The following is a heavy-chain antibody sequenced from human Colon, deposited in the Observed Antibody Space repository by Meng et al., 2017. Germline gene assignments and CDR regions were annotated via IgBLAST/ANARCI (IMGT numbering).Heavy chain of an antibody. CDR1: GGLIRSPNR. CDR3: ARENEGIGFKPAGQ. V-gene: IGHV4-4*03. J-gene: IGHJ1*01. CDR2: IAPSGSR. Sequence: VHRQGSSPCLVLPPGPLSLTCPDSGGLIRSPNRRSWVRQPLGKELEWIGEIAPSGSRNYNPSLKSRVTMSLDKSKNQLFLNMGSVRAADTAVYYCARENEGIGFKPAGQWGQGTLVTVSS. D-gene: IGHD2-21*01.